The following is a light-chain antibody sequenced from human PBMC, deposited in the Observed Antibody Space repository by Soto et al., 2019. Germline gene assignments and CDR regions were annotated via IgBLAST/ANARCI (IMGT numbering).Light chain of an antibody. CDR1: SSNIGSNT. V-gene: IGLV1-44*01. CDR3: ATWDDSLNGPV. CDR2: RNN. J-gene: IGLJ3*02. Sequence: QSVLTQPPSASGTPGQRVTISCSGSSSNIGSNTVNWYQQLPGTAPKLLIYRNNQRPSGVPDRFSGSNSGTSASLAISGLQSEDEADYYCATWDDSLNGPVFGGGTKLTVL.